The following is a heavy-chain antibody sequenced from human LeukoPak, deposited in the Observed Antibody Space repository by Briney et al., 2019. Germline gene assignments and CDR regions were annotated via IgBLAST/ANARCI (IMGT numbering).Heavy chain of an antibody. Sequence: PSETLSLTCSVSGGSVSSYYWSWIRQPAGKGLEWIGRISASGSSNYNPSLRSRVIMSVDTPKNQFSLNLSSVTAADTAVYYCATEGGGQRSLDPGGQGTLVTVSS. CDR3: ATEGGGQRSLDP. CDR2: ISASGSS. D-gene: IGHD6-25*01. J-gene: IGHJ5*02. V-gene: IGHV4-4*07. CDR1: GGSVSSYY.